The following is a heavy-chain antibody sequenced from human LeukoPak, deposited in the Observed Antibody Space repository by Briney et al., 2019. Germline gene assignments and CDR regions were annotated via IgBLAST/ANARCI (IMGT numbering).Heavy chain of an antibody. CDR2: ISSSSSYI. Sequence: GGSLRLSCAASGFTFSSYSMNWVRQAPGKGLEWVSSISSSSSYIYYADSVKGRFTISRDNAKNSLYLQMNSLRAEDTAVYYCARDTKGYTSGPGYYYFYMDVWGDGTTVTVSS. CDR3: ARDTKGYTSGPGYYYFYMDV. J-gene: IGHJ6*03. D-gene: IGHD5-18*01. V-gene: IGHV3-21*01. CDR1: GFTFSSYS.